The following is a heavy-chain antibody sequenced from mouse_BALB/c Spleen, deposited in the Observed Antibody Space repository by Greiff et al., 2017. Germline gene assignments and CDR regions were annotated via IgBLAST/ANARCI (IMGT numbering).Heavy chain of an antibody. D-gene: IGHD2-1*01. CDR3: TTYGNTFAD. V-gene: IGHV1-62-3*01. CDR2: IDPNSGGT. Sequence: QVQLQQPGAELVKPGASVKLSCKASGSTFPSYWMHWVKQRPGRGLEWNGRIDPNSGGTKYNEKFKRKATLTVDKPSSTAYMQLSSLTSDDSAVYYSTTYGNTFADWGQGTLVTVSA. J-gene: IGHJ3*01. CDR1: GSTFPSYW.